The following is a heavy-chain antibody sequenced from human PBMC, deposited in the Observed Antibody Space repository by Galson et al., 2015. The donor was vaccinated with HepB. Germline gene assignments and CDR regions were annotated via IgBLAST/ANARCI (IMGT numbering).Heavy chain of an antibody. CDR2: NSTYNGNT. CDR3: AREIFYYYYLDV. V-gene: IGHV1-18*01. Sequence: CKASGYTFTTYGINWVRQAPGQGLEWMGWNSTYNGNTHYAQNLQGRVTMTTDTSTSTAYMELRSLRSDDTAVYYCAREIFYYYYLDVWGKGTTVTVSS. CDR1: GYTFTTYG. J-gene: IGHJ6*03.